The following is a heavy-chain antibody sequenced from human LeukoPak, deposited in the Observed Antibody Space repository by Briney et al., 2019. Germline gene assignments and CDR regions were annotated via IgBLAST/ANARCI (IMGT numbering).Heavy chain of an antibody. J-gene: IGHJ6*04. CDR3: AELGVTMIGGV. V-gene: IGHV3-48*03. CDR2: ISSSGSTV. D-gene: IGHD3-10*02. Sequence: GGSLRLSCAASGFTFSSYEMNWVRQAPGKGLEWVSYISSSGSTVYYADSVKGRFTISRDNAKNSLYLQMNSLRAEDTAVYYCAELGVTMIGGVWGKGTTVTISS. CDR1: GFTFSSYE.